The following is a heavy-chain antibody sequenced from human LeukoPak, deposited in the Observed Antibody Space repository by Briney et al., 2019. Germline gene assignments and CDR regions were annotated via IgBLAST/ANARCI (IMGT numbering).Heavy chain of an antibody. J-gene: IGHJ3*02. D-gene: IGHD2-15*01. V-gene: IGHV3-23*01. CDR2: ISGSGGST. CDR1: GFTFSSYA. Sequence: PGGSLRLSCAASGFTFSSYAMSWVRQAPGKGLEWVSAISGSGGSTYYADSVKGRFTISRDNSKNTLYLQMNSLRAEDTAVYYCAKDRVVVAATLPDAFDIWGQGTMVTVSS. CDR3: AKDRVVVAATLPDAFDI.